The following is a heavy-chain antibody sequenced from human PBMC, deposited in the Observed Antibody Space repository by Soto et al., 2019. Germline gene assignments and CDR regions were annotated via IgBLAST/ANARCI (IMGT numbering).Heavy chain of an antibody. D-gene: IGHD6-13*01. J-gene: IGHJ6*02. CDR2: ISAYNGNT. CDR1: GYTFTSYG. V-gene: IGHV1-18*01. CDR3: AREGEIAAAGTVYYYYYGMDV. Sequence: QVQLVQSGAEVKKPGASVKVSCKASGYTFTSYGISWVRQAPGQGLEWMGWISAYNGNTNYAQKLQGRVTMTTDTSTSTAHTEVRSLRSDDTAGYYCAREGEIAAAGTVYYYYYGMDVWGQGTTVTVSS.